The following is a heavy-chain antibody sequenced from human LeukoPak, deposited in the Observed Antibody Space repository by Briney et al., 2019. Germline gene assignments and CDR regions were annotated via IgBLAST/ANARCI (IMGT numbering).Heavy chain of an antibody. J-gene: IGHJ4*02. CDR1: GFTFSSYA. D-gene: IGHD3-22*01. V-gene: IGHV3-30*18. Sequence: PGGSLRLSCAASGFTFSSYAMSWVRQAPGKGLEWVAIISYDGSNKYYADSVKGRFTISRDNSKNTLYLQMNSLRPEDTAVYYCAKDYYYDSSDAYFDYWGQGTLVTVSP. CDR3: AKDYYYDSSDAYFDY. CDR2: ISYDGSNK.